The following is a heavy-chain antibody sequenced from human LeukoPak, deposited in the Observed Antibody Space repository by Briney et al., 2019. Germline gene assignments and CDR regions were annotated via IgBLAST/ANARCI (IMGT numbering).Heavy chain of an antibody. V-gene: IGHV4-34*01. J-gene: IGHJ5*02. Sequence: SETLSLTCVVYGGSFSGYYWSWIRQPPGKGLEWIGEINHSGSTNYNPSLKSRVTISVDTSKNQFSLKLSSVTAADTAVYYCASNPIVVVVAATPGWFDPWGQGTLVTVSS. CDR3: ASNPIVVVVAATPGWFDP. D-gene: IGHD2-15*01. CDR1: GGSFSGYY. CDR2: INHSGST.